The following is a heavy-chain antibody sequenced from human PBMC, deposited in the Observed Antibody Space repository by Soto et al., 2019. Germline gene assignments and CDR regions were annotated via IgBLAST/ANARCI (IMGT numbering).Heavy chain of an antibody. V-gene: IGHV3-7*01. CDR1: GFTFSSFW. CDR3: ARDVTPSDGDVFYDAHDI. CDR2: INEDGSKT. J-gene: IGHJ3*02. D-gene: IGHD4-17*01. Sequence: GGSLRLSCAASGFTFSSFWITWVRQAPGKGLEWLANINEDGSKTYYGDSVKGRFTISRDNSKNSLSLQMSSLRPEDTAVYYCARDVTPSDGDVFYDAHDIWGKGTMVPVSS.